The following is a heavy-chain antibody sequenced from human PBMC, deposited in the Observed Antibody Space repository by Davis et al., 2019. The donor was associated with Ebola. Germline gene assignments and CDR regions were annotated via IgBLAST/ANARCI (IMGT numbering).Heavy chain of an antibody. CDR1: GFTFSSYA. CDR3: VRDGIATFGKVKYYYGMDV. CDR2: ISGNGGST. V-gene: IGHV3-23*01. J-gene: IGHJ6*04. Sequence: GGSLRLSCAASGFTFSSYAMSWVRQAPGKGLEWVSGISGNGGSTYYADSVKGRFTISRDNAKNTLYLQMNSLRVEDTAVYYCVRDGIATFGKVKYYYGMDVWGKGTTVTVSS. D-gene: IGHD6-13*01.